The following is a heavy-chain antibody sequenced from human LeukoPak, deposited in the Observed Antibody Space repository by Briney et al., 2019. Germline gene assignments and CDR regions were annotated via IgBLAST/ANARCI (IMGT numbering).Heavy chain of an antibody. Sequence: GRSLRLSCAASGFTFSSYGMHWVRQAPGKGLEWVAVISHDGSNKYYADSVKGRFTISRDNSKNTLYQQMNSLRPEDTAMYYCAKQQVARYYGMDVWGQGTTVTVSS. D-gene: IGHD6-13*01. CDR1: GFTFSSYG. CDR3: AKQQVARYYGMDV. CDR2: ISHDGSNK. J-gene: IGHJ6*02. V-gene: IGHV3-30*18.